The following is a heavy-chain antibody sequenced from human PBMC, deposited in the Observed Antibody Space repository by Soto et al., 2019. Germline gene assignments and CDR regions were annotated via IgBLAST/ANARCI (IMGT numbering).Heavy chain of an antibody. Sequence: GESLKISCRGSGYRFSSYSIGWVRQMPGKGLEWMGIIYPGDSDTRYSPSFQGQVTISADKSISTAYLQWSSLKASDTAMYYCARGIVGATTGRDAFDIWGQGTMVTVSS. J-gene: IGHJ3*02. D-gene: IGHD1-26*01. V-gene: IGHV5-51*01. CDR2: IYPGDSDT. CDR1: GYRFSSYS. CDR3: ARGIVGATTGRDAFDI.